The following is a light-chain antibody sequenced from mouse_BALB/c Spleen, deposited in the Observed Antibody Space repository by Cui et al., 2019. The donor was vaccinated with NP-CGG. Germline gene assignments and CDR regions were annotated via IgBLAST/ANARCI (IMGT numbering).Light chain of an antibody. CDR3: ALWYSNHWV. J-gene: IGLJ1*01. V-gene: IGLV1*01. CDR2: GTN. Sequence: QAVVTQEYPLTTSPGETVTLTCRASTEAVTTSNYANWVQEKPDHLFTGLIGGTNNRTPGVPARFSGSLIGDKATLTITGAQTEDEAIYFCALWYSNHWVFGGGTKLTVL. CDR1: TEAVTTSNY.